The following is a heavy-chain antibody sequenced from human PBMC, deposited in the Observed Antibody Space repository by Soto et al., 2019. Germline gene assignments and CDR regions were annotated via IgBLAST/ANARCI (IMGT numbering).Heavy chain of an antibody. CDR3: AHRVISTVFRSVTTTAIYFDF. CDR1: GFSLTTSGVG. J-gene: IGHJ4*02. Sequence: QITLNESGPTQVKPRQTLTLTCTFSGFSLTTSGVGVGWIRPAPGKAPEWLALIYWDDDKRYSPSLKSRITITKATPQNPVVRTMADLHPADTATYSCAHRVISTVFRSVTTTAIYFDFWGQGTPVAVSS. CDR2: IYWDDDK. D-gene: IGHD3-3*01. V-gene: IGHV2-5*02.